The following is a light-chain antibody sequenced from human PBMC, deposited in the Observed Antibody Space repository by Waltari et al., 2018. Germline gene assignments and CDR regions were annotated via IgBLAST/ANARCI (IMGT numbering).Light chain of an antibody. CDR1: SSDVGSYKL. V-gene: IGLV2-23*01. CDR3: CSYAGSSTVK. CDR2: PDS. J-gene: IGLJ2*01. Sequence: QSALTQPASVSGSPGQSITISCTGTSSDVGSYKLVSWYQQHPGKAPGRMIYPDSNRPSGSSNRFSGSKSGNTASLTIAGLQAEDEAAYYCCSYAGSSTVKFGEGTYLTVL.